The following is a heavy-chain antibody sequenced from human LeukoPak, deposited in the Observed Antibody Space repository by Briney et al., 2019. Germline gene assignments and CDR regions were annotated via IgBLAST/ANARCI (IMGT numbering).Heavy chain of an antibody. CDR2: ISGSGGST. Sequence: GGSLRLSCAASGFTFSSYAMSWVRQAPGKGLEWVSAISGSGGSTYYADSVKGRFTISRDNSKNTLYLQMNSLRAEDLAVYYCALFGELVAEYCQHWGQGTLVTVSS. CDR1: GFTFSSYA. J-gene: IGHJ1*01. CDR3: ALFGELVAEYCQH. D-gene: IGHD3-10*02. V-gene: IGHV3-23*01.